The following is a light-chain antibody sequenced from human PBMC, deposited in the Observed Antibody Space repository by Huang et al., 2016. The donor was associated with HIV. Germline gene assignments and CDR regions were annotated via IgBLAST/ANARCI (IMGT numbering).Light chain of an antibody. CDR2: VGS. V-gene: IGKV2-28*01. CDR1: QRLLHNNGYNY. Sequence: DIVLTQSPLSLPVTPGEPASISCRSSQRLLHNNGYNYLDWYLQKPGQSPQLLIYVGSHRASGVPDRFSVSGSGTNVTLKISRVEAEDVGVYYCMQALQIPWTFGEGTKVEI. J-gene: IGKJ1*01. CDR3: MQALQIPWT.